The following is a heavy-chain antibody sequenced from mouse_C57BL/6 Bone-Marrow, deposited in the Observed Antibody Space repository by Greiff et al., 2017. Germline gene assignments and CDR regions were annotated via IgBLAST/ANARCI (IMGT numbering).Heavy chain of an antibody. V-gene: IGHV5-4*01. CDR1: GFTFSSYA. CDR3: ARGIYYDYDGAWFAY. Sequence: EVQLVESGGGLVKPGGSLKLSCAASGFTFSSYAMSWVRQTPEKRLEWVATISDGGSYTYYPDNVKGRFTISRDNAKNNLYLQMSHLKSEDTAMYYCARGIYYDYDGAWFAYWGQGTLVTVSA. CDR2: ISDGGSYT. J-gene: IGHJ3*01. D-gene: IGHD2-4*01.